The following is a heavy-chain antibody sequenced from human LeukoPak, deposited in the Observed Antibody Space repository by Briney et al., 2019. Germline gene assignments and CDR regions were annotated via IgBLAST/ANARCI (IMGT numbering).Heavy chain of an antibody. CDR1: GFTFSSYW. Sequence: QPGGSLRLSCAAPGFTFSSYWMHWVRQAPGKGLVWVSRINSDGSSTNYADSVKGRFTISRDNAKNTLYLQMNSLRAEDTAVYYCARDATTVTTADLYFWGQGTLVTVSS. V-gene: IGHV3-74*01. CDR2: INSDGSST. J-gene: IGHJ4*02. CDR3: ARDATTVTTADLYF. D-gene: IGHD4-17*01.